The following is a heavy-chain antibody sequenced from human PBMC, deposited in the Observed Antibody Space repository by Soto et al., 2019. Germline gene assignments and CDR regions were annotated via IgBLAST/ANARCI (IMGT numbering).Heavy chain of an antibody. D-gene: IGHD2-21*01. V-gene: IGHV3-30*18. CDR2: ISYDGSNK. J-gene: IGHJ3*02. Sequence: PGGSLRLSCAASGFTFSSYGMHWVRQAPGKGLEWVAVISYDGSNKYYADSVKGRFTISRDNSKNTLYLQMNSLRAEDTAVYYCAKDEDWLGAFDIWGQGTMVTVSS. CDR3: AKDEDWLGAFDI. CDR1: GFTFSSYG.